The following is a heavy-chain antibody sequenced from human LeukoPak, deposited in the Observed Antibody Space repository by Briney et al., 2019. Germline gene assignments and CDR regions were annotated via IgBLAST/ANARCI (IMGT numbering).Heavy chain of an antibody. J-gene: IGHJ3*02. CDR2: INPNSGGT. V-gene: IGHV1-2*02. Sequence: GASVKVSCKASGYTFTGYYMRWVRQAPGQGLEWMGWINPNSGGTNYAQKFQGRVTMTRDTSISTAYMELSRLRSDDTAVYYCAREFPPSIAVEGNAFDIWGQGTMVTVSS. CDR3: AREFPPSIAVEGNAFDI. CDR1: GYTFTGYY. D-gene: IGHD6-19*01.